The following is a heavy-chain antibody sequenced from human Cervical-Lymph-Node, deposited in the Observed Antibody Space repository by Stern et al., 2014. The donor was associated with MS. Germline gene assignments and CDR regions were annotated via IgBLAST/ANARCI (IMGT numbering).Heavy chain of an antibody. V-gene: IGHV1-69*01. J-gene: IGHJ6*02. CDR3: ARGRAAMGQYHYYGMDV. Sequence: QVQLVQSGAEVKKPGSSVKVSCKPSGGTFSNYAISWVRQAPGQGLEWMGGIIPIFGSAKYAQKFQGRVTITADRSTGTAYMEVSSLRSEDTAVYYCARGRAAMGQYHYYGMDVWGQGTTVTVSS. CDR2: IIPIFGSA. CDR1: GGTFSNYA. D-gene: IGHD5-18*01.